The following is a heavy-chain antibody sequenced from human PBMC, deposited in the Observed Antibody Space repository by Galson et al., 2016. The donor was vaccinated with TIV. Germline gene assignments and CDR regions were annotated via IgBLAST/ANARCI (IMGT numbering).Heavy chain of an antibody. J-gene: IGHJ6*03. CDR1: GVTFSSYA. D-gene: IGHD3-10*01. Sequence: SVKVSCKASGVTFSSYAISWVRQAPGQGLEWMGGLIPMFGITNYAQRFQGRVTITADGSTRTAYMELRSLRSGDTAMYYCARVRFGELSGYYYYMDVWGKGTTVTVSS. V-gene: IGHV1-69*13. CDR3: ARVRFGELSGYYYYMDV. CDR2: LIPMFGIT.